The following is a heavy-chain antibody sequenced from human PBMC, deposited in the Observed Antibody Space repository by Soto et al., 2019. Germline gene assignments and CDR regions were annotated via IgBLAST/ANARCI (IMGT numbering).Heavy chain of an antibody. CDR1: GYTFTSYD. D-gene: IGHD6-13*01. CDR3: ASGQQLVRPGPARY. V-gene: IGHV1-8*01. CDR2: MNPNSGNT. Sequence: ASVKVSCKASGYTFTSYDINWVRQATGQGLEWMGWMNPNSGNTGYAQKFQGRVTMTRNTSISTAYMELSSLRSEDTAVYYCASGQQLVRPGPARYWGQGTLVTVSS. J-gene: IGHJ4*02.